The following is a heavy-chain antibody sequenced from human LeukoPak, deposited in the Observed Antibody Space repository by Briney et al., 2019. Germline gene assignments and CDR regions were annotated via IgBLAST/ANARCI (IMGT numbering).Heavy chain of an antibody. J-gene: IGHJ4*02. CDR3: AKGVVYEGDFRSGYYGYFDY. Sequence: GGSLRLSCAASGFTFSSYAMHWVRQAPGKGLEWVAVISYDGSNKYYADSVKGRFTISRDNSKNTLYLQMNSLRAEDTAVYSCAKGVVYEGDFRSGYYGYFDYWGQGTLVTVSS. CDR1: GFTFSSYA. V-gene: IGHV3-30-3*01. D-gene: IGHD3-3*01. CDR2: ISYDGSNK.